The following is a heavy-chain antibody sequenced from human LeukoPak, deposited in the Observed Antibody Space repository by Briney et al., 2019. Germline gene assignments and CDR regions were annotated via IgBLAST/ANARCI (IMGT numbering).Heavy chain of an antibody. J-gene: IGHJ4*02. CDR2: IRSGGTNT. CDR1: GFTVSSKY. CDR3: ARMNYVSSGWGAPFDY. Sequence: GSLRLSCAASGFTVSSKYMNWVRRAPGKGLEWVSYIRSGGTNTDYTGSVKGRFTISRDNAKNSLYLQMNSLRAEDTAVYYCARMNYVSSGWGAPFDYWGQGTLVTVSS. D-gene: IGHD1-7*01. V-gene: IGHV3-48*04.